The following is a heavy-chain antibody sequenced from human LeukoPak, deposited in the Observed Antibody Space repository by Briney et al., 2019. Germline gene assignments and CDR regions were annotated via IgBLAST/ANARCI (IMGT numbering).Heavy chain of an antibody. Sequence: PGGSLRLSCAASGFTFSSYWMSWVRQAPGKGLEWVANIKQDGSEKYYVDSVKGRFTISRDNAKNSLYLQMNSLRAEDTAVYYCARGTYDSSGYYGYWGQGTLVTASS. CDR3: ARGTYDSSGYYGY. CDR1: GFTFSSYW. CDR2: IKQDGSEK. D-gene: IGHD3-22*01. V-gene: IGHV3-7*01. J-gene: IGHJ4*02.